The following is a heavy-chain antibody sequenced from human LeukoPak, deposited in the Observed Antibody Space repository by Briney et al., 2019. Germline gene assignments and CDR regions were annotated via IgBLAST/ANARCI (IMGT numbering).Heavy chain of an antibody. D-gene: IGHD5-18*01. CDR2: ISSSGSTI. Sequence: GGSLRLSCAASGFTFSTYTMNWVRQAPGKGLECVSYISSSGSTIYYADSVKGRFTISRDNAKNSLYLQMSSLRAEDTAVYYCARDRSYGSFNYWGQGTLVTVSS. CDR1: GFTFSTYT. CDR3: ARDRSYGSFNY. J-gene: IGHJ4*02. V-gene: IGHV3-48*04.